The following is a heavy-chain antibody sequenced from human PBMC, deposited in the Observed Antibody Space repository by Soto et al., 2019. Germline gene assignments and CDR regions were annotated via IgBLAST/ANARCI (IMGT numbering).Heavy chain of an antibody. CDR3: AMEYCSSTSCYRDY. CDR1: GGTFSSYT. CDR2: IIPILGIA. J-gene: IGHJ4*02. V-gene: IGHV1-69*02. Sequence: QVQLVQSGAEVKKPGSSVKVSCKASGGTFSSYTISWVRQAPGQGLEWMGRIIPILGIANYAQKFQGRVTITADKSTSTAYMELSSLRSEDTALYCCAMEYCSSTSCYRDYWGQGTLVTVSS. D-gene: IGHD2-2*02.